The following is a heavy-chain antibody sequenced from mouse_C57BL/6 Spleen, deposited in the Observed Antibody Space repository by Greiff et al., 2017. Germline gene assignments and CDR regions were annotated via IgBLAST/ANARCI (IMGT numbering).Heavy chain of an antibody. CDR2: ISDGGSYT. CDR1: GFTFSSYA. CDR3: ARDLRPYWYFDV. Sequence: EVHLVESGGGLVKPGGSLKLSCAASGFTFSSYAMSWVRQTPEKRLEWVATISDGGSYTYYPDNVKGRFTISRDNAKNNLYLQMSHLKSEDTAMYYCARDLRPYWYFDVWGTGTTVTVSS. J-gene: IGHJ1*03. V-gene: IGHV5-4*01. D-gene: IGHD1-2*01.